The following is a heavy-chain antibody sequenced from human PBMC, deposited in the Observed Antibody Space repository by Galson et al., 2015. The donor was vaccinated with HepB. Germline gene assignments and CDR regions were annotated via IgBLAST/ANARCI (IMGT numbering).Heavy chain of an antibody. CDR1: GFIFTNYG. J-gene: IGHJ4*02. CDR2: IWSDGSTK. Sequence: SLRLSCAASGFIFTNYGMHWVRQAPGKGLEWVALIWSDGSTKFHADSVKGRFTISRDNSKNTLYLQMNSLRAEDTAVYHCTREARVAAPATFGNWGQGTLVTVSS. CDR3: TREARVAAPATFGN. V-gene: IGHV3-33*01. D-gene: IGHD3-16*01.